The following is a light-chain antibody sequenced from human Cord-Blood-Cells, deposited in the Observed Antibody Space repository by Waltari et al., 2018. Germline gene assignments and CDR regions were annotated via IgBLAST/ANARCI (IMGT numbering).Light chain of an antibody. V-gene: IGLV7-46*01. CDR1: TGAVTSGHY. Sequence: QAVVTQEPSLTVSPGGTVTLTCGSSTGAVTSGHYPYWFQQKPGQAPRTRIYDTSNKHSWTPARFSGSRLGGKAALTPSGAQPEDEAEYYCLLSYSGAWVFGGGTKLTVL. CDR3: LLSYSGAWV. J-gene: IGLJ3*02. CDR2: DTS.